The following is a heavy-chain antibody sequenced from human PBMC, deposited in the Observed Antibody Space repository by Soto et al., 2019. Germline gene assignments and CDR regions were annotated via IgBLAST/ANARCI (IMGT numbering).Heavy chain of an antibody. J-gene: IGHJ5*02. CDR3: ARASIAVAGSRFDP. V-gene: IGHV4-59*01. CDR1: GGSISSYY. Sequence: SETLSLTCTVSGGSISSYYWSWIRQPPGKGLEWIGYIYYSGSTNYNPSLKSRVTISVDTSKNQFSLKLSSVTAADTAVYYCARASIAVAGSRFDPWGQGTLVTVSS. D-gene: IGHD6-19*01. CDR2: IYYSGST.